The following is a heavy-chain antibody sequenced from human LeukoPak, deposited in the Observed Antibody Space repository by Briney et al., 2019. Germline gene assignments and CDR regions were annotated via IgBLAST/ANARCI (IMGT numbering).Heavy chain of an antibody. CDR2: ISSSGGST. CDR1: GFTFSSYA. D-gene: IGHD3-3*01. Sequence: GASLRLSCAASGFTFSSYAMRWVRQAPGKGLEWVSAISSSGGSTYYADSVKGRFTISRDNSKNTLYLQMNSLRAEDTAVYYCAKGPDITVFGVVIIPLDGMDVWGQGTTVTVSS. V-gene: IGHV3-23*01. CDR3: AKGPDITVFGVVIIPLDGMDV. J-gene: IGHJ6*02.